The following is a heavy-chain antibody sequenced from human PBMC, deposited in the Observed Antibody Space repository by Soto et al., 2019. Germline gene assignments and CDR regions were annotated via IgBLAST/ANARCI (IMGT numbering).Heavy chain of an antibody. Sequence: QDQLVQSGAEVKKPGSSVKVSCKAFGGPFSSHTFSWVRQVPGQGLEWMGRIIPALGTTTYAQKFQGRVTITADESVTTVYMELNSLRTEDTAVYYCARPDFGDYWYFDLWGRGTLVTVSS. J-gene: IGHJ2*01. CDR3: ARPDFGDYWYFDL. CDR1: GGPFSSHT. D-gene: IGHD4-17*01. V-gene: IGHV1-69*08. CDR2: IIPALGTT.